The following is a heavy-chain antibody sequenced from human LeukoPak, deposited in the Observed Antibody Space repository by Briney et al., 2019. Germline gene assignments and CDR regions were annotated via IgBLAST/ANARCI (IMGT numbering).Heavy chain of an antibody. V-gene: IGHV3-48*03. J-gene: IGHJ1*01. Sequence: PGGSLRLSCAASGFTSTPSELNWVRQAPGKGLEWISYISHTGSLIYYADSVKGRFTISRDNAKNFLYLQMNSLRVEDTGIYYCSSYCSKGTCYGYFHHWGQGTLVSVSS. D-gene: IGHD2-2*01. CDR1: GFTSTPSE. CDR2: ISHTGSLI. CDR3: SSYCSKGTCYGYFHH.